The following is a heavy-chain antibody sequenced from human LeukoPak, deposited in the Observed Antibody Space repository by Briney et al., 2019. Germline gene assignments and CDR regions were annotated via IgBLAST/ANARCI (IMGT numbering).Heavy chain of an antibody. D-gene: IGHD4-17*01. CDR3: ARDGDGDYVFSYYFDY. Sequence: GGSLRLSCAASGFTFSSYAMHWVRQAPGKGLEWVALISYDESNTFYADSVKGRFTISRDNSKNTLYLQMNNLRVEDTAVYYCARDGDGDYVFSYYFDYWGQGTLVTVSS. CDR1: GFTFSSYA. CDR2: ISYDESNT. J-gene: IGHJ4*02. V-gene: IGHV3-30*04.